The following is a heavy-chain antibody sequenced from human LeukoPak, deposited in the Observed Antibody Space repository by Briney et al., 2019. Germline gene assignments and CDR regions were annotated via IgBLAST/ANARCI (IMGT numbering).Heavy chain of an antibody. CDR3: AGVAVAGQGAFEI. Sequence: SETLSLTCAVHGGSFRGYYWSWIRQPPGKGQEWIGEIKHSGSTNYTPSLKSRVTLSVDTSKNQSSLKLSSVTAADTAVYYCAGVAVAGQGAFEIWGQGTMVTVSS. CDR2: IKHSGST. J-gene: IGHJ3*02. CDR1: GGSFRGYY. V-gene: IGHV4-34*01. D-gene: IGHD6-19*01.